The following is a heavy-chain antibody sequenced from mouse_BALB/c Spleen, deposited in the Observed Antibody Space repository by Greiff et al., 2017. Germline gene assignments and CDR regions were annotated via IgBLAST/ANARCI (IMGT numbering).Heavy chain of an antibody. CDR3: ARANWDWYFDV. CDR1: GYTFTDYY. D-gene: IGHD4-1*01. CDR2: IYPGNVNT. V-gene: IGHV1-84*01. Sequence: QVQLQQSGPELVKPGASVKISCKASGYTFTDYYIHWVKQRPGQGLEWIGWIYPGNVNTKYNEKFKGKATLTADKSSSTAYMQLSSLTSEDSAVYFCARANWDWYFDVWGAGTTVTVSS. J-gene: IGHJ1*01.